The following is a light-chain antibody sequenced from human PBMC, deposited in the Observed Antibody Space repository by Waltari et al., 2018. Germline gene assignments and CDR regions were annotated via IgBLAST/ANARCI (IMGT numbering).Light chain of an antibody. Sequence: QSALTQPRSVSGSPGQSVAISCTGTSSDIGDYNYVSWYQQHPGKAPKLRIYDVTKRPSGGPDRFSCSKSGNTASLTISGLQAEDEADYYCCSYAGGFVYVFGTGTKVTVL. V-gene: IGLV2-11*01. CDR3: CSYAGGFVYV. CDR2: DVT. CDR1: SSDIGDYNY. J-gene: IGLJ1*01.